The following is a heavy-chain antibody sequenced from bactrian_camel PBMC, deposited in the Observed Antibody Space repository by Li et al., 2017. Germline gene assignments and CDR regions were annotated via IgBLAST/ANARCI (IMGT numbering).Heavy chain of an antibody. CDR3: VADRRPGAYCGADYWSELVDAFTY. V-gene: IGHV3S63*01. Sequence: HVQLVESGGGSVQVGGSLRLSCRPPEDAWSLYCMGWFRQAPGKEREGVACIRGDGMTDYAHSVKGRFSISKDNAKSTIYLQMNSLKAEDTAMYFCVADRRPGAYCGADYWSELVDAFTYWGQGTQVTVS. D-gene: IGHD7*01. CDR1: EDAWSLYC. J-gene: IGHJ4*01. CDR2: IRGDGMT.